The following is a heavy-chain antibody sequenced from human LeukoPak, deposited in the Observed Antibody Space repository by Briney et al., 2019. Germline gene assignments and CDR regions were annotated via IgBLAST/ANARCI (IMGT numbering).Heavy chain of an antibody. V-gene: IGHV4-59*01. D-gene: IGHD3-22*01. J-gene: IGHJ4*02. CDR3: ARGAPLRYYDSSGYNY. Sequence: SETLSLTCTVSGGSISSYYWSWIRQPPGKGLEWIGYIYYSGSTNYNPSLESRVTISVDTSKNQFSLKLSSVTAADTAVYYCARGAPLRYYDSSGYNYWGQGTLVTVSS. CDR2: IYYSGST. CDR1: GGSISSYY.